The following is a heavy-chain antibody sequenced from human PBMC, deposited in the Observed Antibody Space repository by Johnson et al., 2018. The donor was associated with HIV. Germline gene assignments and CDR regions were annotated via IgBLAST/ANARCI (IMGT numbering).Heavy chain of an antibody. CDR1: GFTFSSYE. Sequence: VQLVESGGGLVQPGGSLRLSCAASGFTFSSYEMNWVRQAPGKGLEWVSYISSSGSTIYYADSVKGRFTISRDNAKNSLYLQMNSLRAEDTAVYYCARDKWEPNVFDIWGQGTMVTVS. V-gene: IGHV3-48*03. D-gene: IGHD1-26*01. CDR2: ISSSGSTI. CDR3: ARDKWEPNVFDI. J-gene: IGHJ3*02.